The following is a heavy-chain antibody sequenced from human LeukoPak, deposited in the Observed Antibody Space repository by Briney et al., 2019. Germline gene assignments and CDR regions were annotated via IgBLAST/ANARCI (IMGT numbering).Heavy chain of an antibody. Sequence: GGSLRLSCAASGFTFSSYSMNWVRQAPGKGLEWVSSISSSSSYIYYADSVKGRFTISRDNAKNSLYLQMNSLRAEDTAVYYCARATSTQIWSGLYYYYYYMDVWGKGTTVTVSS. V-gene: IGHV3-21*01. CDR2: ISSSSSYI. CDR3: ARATSTQIWSGLYYYYYYMDV. CDR1: GFTFSSYS. J-gene: IGHJ6*03. D-gene: IGHD3-3*01.